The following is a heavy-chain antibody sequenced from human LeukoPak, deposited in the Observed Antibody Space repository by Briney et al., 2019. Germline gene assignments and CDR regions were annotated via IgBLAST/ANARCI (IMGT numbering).Heavy chain of an antibody. CDR3: ARGIAAAATDDAFDI. V-gene: IGHV3-33*01. J-gene: IGHJ3*02. CDR1: GFTFSSCG. D-gene: IGHD6-13*01. Sequence: GGSLRLSCAASGFTFSSCGMHWVRQAPGKGLEWVAVIWYDGSNKYYADSVKGRFTISRDNSKNTLYLQMNSLRAEDTAVYYCARGIAAAATDDAFDIWGQGTMVTVSS. CDR2: IWYDGSNK.